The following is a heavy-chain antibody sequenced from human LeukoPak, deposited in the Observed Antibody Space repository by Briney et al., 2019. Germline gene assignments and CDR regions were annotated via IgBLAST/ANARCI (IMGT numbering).Heavy chain of an antibody. CDR3: AKDSAYYYGSGSYYPSYYYYYYMDV. Sequence: GGSLRLSCTASGFTFGDYSMNWVRQAPGKGLEWVAFIRYDGSNKYYADSVKGRFTISRDNSKNTLYLQMNSLRAEDTAVYYCAKDSAYYYGSGSYYPSYYYYYYMDVWGKGTTVTISS. J-gene: IGHJ6*03. D-gene: IGHD3-10*01. CDR2: IRYDGSNK. CDR1: GFTFGDYS. V-gene: IGHV3-30*02.